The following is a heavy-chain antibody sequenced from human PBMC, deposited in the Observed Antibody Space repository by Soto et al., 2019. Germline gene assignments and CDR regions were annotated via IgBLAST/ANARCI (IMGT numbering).Heavy chain of an antibody. V-gene: IGHV5-51*01. CDR1: GYSFTSYW. CDR3: ARQAAIPRNYYGMDV. J-gene: IGHJ6*02. Sequence: GESLKISCKGSGYSFTSYWIGWVRQMPGKGLEWMGIIYPGDSDTRYSPSFQGQVTISADKSISTAYLQWSSLKASDTAMYYCARQAAIPRNYYGMDVWGQGTTVTVS. D-gene: IGHD2-21*02. CDR2: IYPGDSDT.